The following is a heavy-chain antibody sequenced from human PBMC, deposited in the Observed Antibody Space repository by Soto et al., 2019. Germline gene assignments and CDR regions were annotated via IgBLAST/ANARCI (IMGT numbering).Heavy chain of an antibody. D-gene: IGHD5-12*01. Sequence: SETLSLTCTVSGGSISSYYWSWIRQPPGKGLEWIGYIYYSGSTNYNPSLKSRVTISVDTSKNQFSLKLSSVTAADTAVYYCARVGRWLRSARNDAFDIWGQGTMVTVSS. CDR3: ARVGRWLRSARNDAFDI. J-gene: IGHJ3*02. V-gene: IGHV4-59*01. CDR2: IYYSGST. CDR1: GGSISSYY.